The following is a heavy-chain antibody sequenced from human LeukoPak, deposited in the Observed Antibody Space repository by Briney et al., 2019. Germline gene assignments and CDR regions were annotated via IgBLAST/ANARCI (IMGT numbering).Heavy chain of an antibody. CDR1: GYSISSGYY. CDR2: IYHSGST. J-gene: IGHJ4*02. Sequence: SETLSLTCTVSGYSISSGYYWGWIRQPPGKGLEWIGSIYHSGSTYYNPSLKSRVTISVDTSKNQFSLKLSSVTAADTAVYYCARVFRKAAAGTVDYWGQGTLVTVSS. V-gene: IGHV4-38-2*02. D-gene: IGHD6-13*01. CDR3: ARVFRKAAAGTVDY.